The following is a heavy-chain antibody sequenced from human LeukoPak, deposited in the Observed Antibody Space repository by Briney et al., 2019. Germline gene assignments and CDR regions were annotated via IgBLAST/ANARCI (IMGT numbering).Heavy chain of an antibody. Sequence: EGSLRLSCAASAFIFSHYGMHWVRQVPGKGLGWVAVIWANGNDKYYIDSVKGRFTVSRDNAKNSLYLQMNSLRAEDTAVYYCARDGTAAAGFDYWGQGTLVTVSS. D-gene: IGHD6-13*01. J-gene: IGHJ4*02. CDR3: ARDGTAAAGFDY. CDR1: AFIFSHYG. CDR2: IWANGNDK. V-gene: IGHV3-33*01.